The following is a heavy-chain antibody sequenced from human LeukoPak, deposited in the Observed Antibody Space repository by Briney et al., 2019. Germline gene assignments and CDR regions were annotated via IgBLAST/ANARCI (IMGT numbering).Heavy chain of an antibody. Sequence: GGSLRLSCAASGFTFSSYGMHWVRQAPGKGLEWVAVISYDGSNKYYADSVKGRFTISRDNAKNSLYLQMNSLRAEDTAVYYCARGRAAAGIDAFDPWGQGTLVTVSS. J-gene: IGHJ5*02. CDR3: ARGRAAAGIDAFDP. D-gene: IGHD6-13*01. CDR2: ISYDGSNK. CDR1: GFTFSSYG. V-gene: IGHV3-30*03.